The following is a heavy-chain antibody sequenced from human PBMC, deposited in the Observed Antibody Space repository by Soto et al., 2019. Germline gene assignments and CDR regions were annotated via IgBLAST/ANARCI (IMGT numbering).Heavy chain of an antibody. CDR2: TYYRSKWYN. J-gene: IGHJ4*02. CDR1: GDSVSSNSSA. V-gene: IGHV6-1*01. CDR3: AGSECASRSMVYHRFDY. D-gene: IGHD2-8*01. Sequence: PSQTLSLTCAISGDSVSSNSSAWNWIRQSPTRGLEWLGRTYYRSKWYNDYAVSLKSRITINPDTSNNQFSLQLNSVTPEDTAVYYCAGSECASRSMVYHRFDYWGQGTLVTVSS.